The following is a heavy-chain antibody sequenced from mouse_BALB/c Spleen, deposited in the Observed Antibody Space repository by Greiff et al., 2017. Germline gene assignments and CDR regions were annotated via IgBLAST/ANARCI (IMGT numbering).Heavy chain of an antibody. J-gene: IGHJ4*01. V-gene: IGHV4-1*02. CDR1: GFDFSRYW. CDR3: ARHGGLYAMDY. CDR2: INPDSSTI. Sequence: EVKVEESGGGLVQPGGSLKLSCAASGFDFSRYWMSWVRQAPGKGLEWIGEINPDSSTINYTPSLKDKFIISRDNAKNTLYLQMSKVRSEDTALYYCARHGGLYAMDYWGQGTSVTVSS.